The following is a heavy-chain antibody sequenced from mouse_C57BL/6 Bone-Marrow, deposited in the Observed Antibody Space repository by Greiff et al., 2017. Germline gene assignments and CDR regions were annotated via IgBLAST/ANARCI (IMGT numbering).Heavy chain of an antibody. CDR3: ARSSYYYGSSLMDY. D-gene: IGHD1-1*01. CDR2: IYPRSGNT. J-gene: IGHJ4*01. V-gene: IGHV1-81*01. CDR1: GYTFTSSG. Sequence: QVQLKQSGAELARPGASVKLSCKASGYTFTSSGISWVKQRTGQGLEWIGEIYPRSGNTYYNEKFKGKATLTADKSSSTAYMELRSLTSEDSAVYFCARSSYYYGSSLMDYWGQGTSVTVSS.